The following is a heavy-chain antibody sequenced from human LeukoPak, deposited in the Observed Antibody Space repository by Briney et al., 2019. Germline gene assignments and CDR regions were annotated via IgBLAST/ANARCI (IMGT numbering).Heavy chain of an antibody. CDR3: ARRSRYSDYVDF. J-gene: IGHJ4*02. CDR2: IYYSGST. Sequence: SETLSLTCTVSGGSISSNYWSWIRQPPGKGLEWIGYIYYSGSTNCNPSLKSRVSISVDTSKKQFSLKLSSVTAADTAVYYCARRSRYSDYVDFWGQGTPVTVSS. D-gene: IGHD5-18*01. CDR1: GGSISSNY. V-gene: IGHV4-59*08.